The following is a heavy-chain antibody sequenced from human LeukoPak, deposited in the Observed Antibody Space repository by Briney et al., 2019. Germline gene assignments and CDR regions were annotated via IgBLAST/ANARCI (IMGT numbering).Heavy chain of an antibody. V-gene: IGHV3-30*18. D-gene: IGHD1-26*01. CDR1: GFTFSSYG. J-gene: IGHJ4*02. CDR2: ISYDGSNK. Sequence: PGRSLRLSCAASGFTFSSYGMHWVRQAPGKGLEWVAIISYDGSNKYYADSVKGRFTISRDNSKNTLYLQMNSLRAEDTAVCYCAKDSLGGRNYFDYWGQGTLVTVSS. CDR3: AKDSLGGRNYFDY.